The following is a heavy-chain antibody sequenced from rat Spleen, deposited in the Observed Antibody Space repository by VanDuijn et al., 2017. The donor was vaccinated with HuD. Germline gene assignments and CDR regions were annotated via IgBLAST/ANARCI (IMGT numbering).Heavy chain of an antibody. Sequence: EVHLVESGGGLVQPGRSLKLSCAPSGFTFSMYGMAWVRQAPTKGLEWVASIGTDGGSTYYPDSVKGRFTISRDNAENTVYLQMNSLTSEDTATYYCAKEANYGGLVDAWGQGASVTVSS. CDR1: GFTFSMYG. CDR3: AKEANYGGLVDA. CDR2: IGTDGGST. D-gene: IGHD1-11*01. V-gene: IGHV5S13*01. J-gene: IGHJ4*01.